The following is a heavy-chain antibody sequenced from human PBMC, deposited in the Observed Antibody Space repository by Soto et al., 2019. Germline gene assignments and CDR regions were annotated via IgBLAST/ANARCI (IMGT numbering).Heavy chain of an antibody. CDR2: ISHSGIT. CDR3: ARVLRGWFDP. J-gene: IGHJ5*02. Sequence: SETLSLTCAVSGGSITSANWWTWVRQPPGGGLEWIGEISHSGITNYKASLKSRVTMSVDKTKNDVSLKLTSVTAADTAVYYCARVLRGWFDPWGQGKLVTV. V-gene: IGHV4-4*02. CDR1: GGSITSANW.